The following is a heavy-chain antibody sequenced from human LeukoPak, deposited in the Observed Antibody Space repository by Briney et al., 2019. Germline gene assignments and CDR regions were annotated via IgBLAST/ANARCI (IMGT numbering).Heavy chain of an antibody. J-gene: IGHJ3*01. CDR2: IGTAGDP. CDR3: ARGLRYCSGGSCYNSDAFDV. D-gene: IGHD2-15*01. V-gene: IGHV3-13*05. CDR1: GFTFSSYD. Sequence: PGGSLRLSCAASGFTFSSYDMHWVRQATGKGLEWVSVIGTAGDPYYPGSVKGRFTISRENAKNSLYLQMISLRAGDTAVYYCARGLRYCSGGSCYNSDAFDVWGQGTMVTVSS.